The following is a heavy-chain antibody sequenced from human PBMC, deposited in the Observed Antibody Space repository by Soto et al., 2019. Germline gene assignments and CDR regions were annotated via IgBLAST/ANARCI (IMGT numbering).Heavy chain of an antibody. CDR2: VSPSGENT. CDR3: AKTGFGDYDY. V-gene: IGHV3-23*01. D-gene: IGHD4-17*01. Sequence: EVQLLESGGGLVQPGGSLRLSCAASGFTFNSYGMSWVRQAPGKGLEWVAVVSPSGENTNYADSVKGRFTISRDNSNNTVNLQMNSVRAEDTAIYFCAKTGFGDYDYWGPGALVTVSS. J-gene: IGHJ4*02. CDR1: GFTFNSYG.